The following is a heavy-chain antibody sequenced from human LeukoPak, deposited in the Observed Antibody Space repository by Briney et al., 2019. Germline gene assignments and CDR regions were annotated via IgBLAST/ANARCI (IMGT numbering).Heavy chain of an antibody. CDR1: GDSVSDNGAA. Sequence: SQILSLTCAISGDSVSDNGAAWNWIRQSPSRGLEWLGRTYYMTQWFTDYATSVKSRITINPDTSKNYFSLQLKSVTPEDSAVYYCARQSGIAAAAAFDNWGQGTLVSVSS. D-gene: IGHD6-13*01. CDR3: ARQSGIAAAAAFDN. J-gene: IGHJ4*02. V-gene: IGHV6-1*01. CDR2: TYYMTQWFT.